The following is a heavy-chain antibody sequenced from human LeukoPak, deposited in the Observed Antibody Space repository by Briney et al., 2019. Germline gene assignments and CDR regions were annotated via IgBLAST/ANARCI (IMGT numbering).Heavy chain of an antibody. CDR1: GYTFTGYY. CDR3: ARNQYCSSTNCYGGRGALDF. J-gene: IGHJ4*02. D-gene: IGHD2-2*01. Sequence: ASVKVSCKASGYTFTGYYMHWVRQAPGQGLEWMGWINTDTGNPTYAQGFTGRFVFSLDTSVSTAYLQISSLKAEDTALYYCARNQYCSSTNCYGGRGALDFWGQGTLLTVSS. V-gene: IGHV7-4-1*02. CDR2: INTDTGNP.